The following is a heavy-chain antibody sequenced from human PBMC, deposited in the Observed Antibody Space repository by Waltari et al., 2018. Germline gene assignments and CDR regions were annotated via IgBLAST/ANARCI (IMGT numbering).Heavy chain of an antibody. CDR2: IISMFGEA. V-gene: IGHV1-69*01. Sequence: QVQLVQSGAEVKKPGSSVKVSCKASGGSFNHDGINWVRQAPGQGLEWMGGIISMFGEANYAHKFRGRVTITADEPTSTAYMELTSLTSEDTAVYYCARGVEYSTASWLDFWGSGTLVTVSS. CDR1: GGSFNHDG. CDR3: ARGVEYSTASWLDF. D-gene: IGHD6-6*01. J-gene: IGHJ4*01.